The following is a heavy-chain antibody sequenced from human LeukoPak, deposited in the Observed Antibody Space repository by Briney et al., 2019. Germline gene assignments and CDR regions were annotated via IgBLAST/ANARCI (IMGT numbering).Heavy chain of an antibody. D-gene: IGHD6-6*01. CDR1: GFTFSSYS. J-gene: IGHJ6*02. V-gene: IGHV3-21*01. CDR3: ARDVIAARGEGHYYYYYGMDV. CDR2: ISSSSSYI. Sequence: GGSLRLSCAASGFTFSSYSMNWVRQAPGKGLEWVSSISSSSSYIYYPDSVKGRFTISRDNAKNSLYLQMNSLRAEDTAVYYCARDVIAARGEGHYYYYYGMDVWGQGTTVTVSS.